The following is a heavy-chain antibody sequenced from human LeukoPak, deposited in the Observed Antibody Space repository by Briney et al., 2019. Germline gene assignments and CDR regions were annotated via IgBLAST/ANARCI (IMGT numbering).Heavy chain of an antibody. D-gene: IGHD3-3*01. CDR1: GYTFTSYA. CDR2: INAGNGNT. V-gene: IGHV1-3*01. Sequence: GASVKVSCKASGYTFTSYAMHWVRQAPGQRLEWMGWINAGNGNTKYSQKFQGRVTITRDTSASTAYMELSSLRSEDTAVYYCARGHSATIFGVAPYYYYGMDVWGQGTTVTVSS. CDR3: ARGHSATIFGVAPYYYYGMDV. J-gene: IGHJ6*02.